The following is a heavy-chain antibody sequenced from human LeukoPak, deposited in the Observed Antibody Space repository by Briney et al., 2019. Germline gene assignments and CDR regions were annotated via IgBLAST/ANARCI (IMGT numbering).Heavy chain of an antibody. Sequence: GGSLRLSCAASGFTFSSYGMHWARQAPGKGLEWVAVISYDGSNQYYADSVKGRFTISRDNSKNTLYLQMNSLRAEDTAVYYCAKDRGYYGSGSYSGILDYWGQGTLVTVSS. V-gene: IGHV3-30*18. D-gene: IGHD3-10*01. CDR3: AKDRGYYGSGSYSGILDY. J-gene: IGHJ4*02. CDR1: GFTFSSYG. CDR2: ISYDGSNQ.